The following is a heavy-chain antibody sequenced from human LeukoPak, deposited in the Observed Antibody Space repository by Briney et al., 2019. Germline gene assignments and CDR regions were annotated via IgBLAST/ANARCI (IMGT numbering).Heavy chain of an antibody. J-gene: IGHJ6*02. CDR3: ARHRIGYCSGGSCSRTPYYCYGMDV. CDR2: IYPGDSDT. CDR1: GYSFTSYW. Sequence: PGESLKISCKGSGYSFTSYWIGWVRQMPGKGLEWMGIIYPGDSDTRHSPSFQGQVTISADKSISTAYLQWSSLKASDTAMYYCARHRIGYCSGGSCSRTPYYCYGMDVWGQGTTVTVSS. D-gene: IGHD2-15*01. V-gene: IGHV5-51*01.